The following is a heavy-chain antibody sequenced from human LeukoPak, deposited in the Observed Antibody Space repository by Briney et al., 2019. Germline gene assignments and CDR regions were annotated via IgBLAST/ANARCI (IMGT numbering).Heavy chain of an antibody. D-gene: IGHD6-13*01. J-gene: IGHJ4*02. Sequence: ASVKVSCKASGYTVTTYAMHWVRQAPGQRLEWMGWINAGNGNTKYSQKFQARVTITRDTSSSTAYMEMRSLRSEDTAVYYCARDPIGSRWPYYFDYWGQGTLVTVAS. CDR2: INAGNGNT. CDR1: GYTVTTYA. CDR3: ARDPIGSRWPYYFDY. V-gene: IGHV1-3*01.